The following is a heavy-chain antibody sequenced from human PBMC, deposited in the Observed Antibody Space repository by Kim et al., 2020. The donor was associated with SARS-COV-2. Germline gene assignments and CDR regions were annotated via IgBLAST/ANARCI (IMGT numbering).Heavy chain of an antibody. D-gene: IGHD3-10*01. CDR2: FYYSGRT. J-gene: IGHJ6*02. CDR1: GGSIRSYY. V-gene: IGHV4-59*01. Sequence: SETLSLTCTVSGGSIRSYYWSWIRQPPGKGLEWIGYFYYSGRTNYNPSLKSRLTISADTSKNQVSLKPSSVTAADSAVYYCARALGAYGSGSYGLDVWGQGTTVTVSS. CDR3: ARALGAYGSGSYGLDV.